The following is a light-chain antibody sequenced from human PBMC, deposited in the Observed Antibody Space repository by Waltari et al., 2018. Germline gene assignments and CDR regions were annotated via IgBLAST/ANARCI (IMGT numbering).Light chain of an antibody. CDR1: QSIASY. CDR2: AAS. V-gene: IGKV1-39*01. CDR3: QQSSTNSRT. J-gene: IGKJ1*01. Sequence: DIQMTQSPSSLSASVGDRVTITCRASQSIASYLNWYQQKPGIAPELLIYAASNLKSGVPSRFSGGGFGTDFTLTITSLQPEDFATYFCQQSSTNSRTFGQGPKVEIK.